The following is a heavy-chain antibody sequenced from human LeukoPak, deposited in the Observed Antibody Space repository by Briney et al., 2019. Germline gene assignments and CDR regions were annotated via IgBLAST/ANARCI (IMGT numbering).Heavy chain of an antibody. Sequence: GGSLRLSCAASGFTVSSNYMSWVRQAPGKGLEWVSVIYSGGSTYYADSVKCRFTISRDNSKNTLYLQMNSLRAEDTAVYYCASPRYSGSYYGFDYWGQGTLVTVSS. D-gene: IGHD1-26*01. CDR2: IYSGGST. CDR1: GFTVSSNY. J-gene: IGHJ4*02. CDR3: ASPRYSGSYYGFDY. V-gene: IGHV3-53*01.